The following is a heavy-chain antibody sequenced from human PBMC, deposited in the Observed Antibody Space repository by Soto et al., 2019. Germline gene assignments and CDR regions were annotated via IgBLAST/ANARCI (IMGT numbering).Heavy chain of an antibody. CDR2: IDWDDDK. D-gene: IGHD5-18*01. CDR3: ARTTVDTPGEATRDYYYYGMDV. J-gene: IGHJ6*02. V-gene: IGHV2-70*11. Sequence: SGPTLVNPTQTLTLTCTFSGFSLSTSGMCVSWIRQPPGKALEWLARIDWDDDKYYSTSLKTRLTISKDTSKNQVVLTMTNMDPVDTATYYCARTTVDTPGEATRDYYYYGMDVWGQGTTVTVSS. CDR1: GFSLSTSGMC.